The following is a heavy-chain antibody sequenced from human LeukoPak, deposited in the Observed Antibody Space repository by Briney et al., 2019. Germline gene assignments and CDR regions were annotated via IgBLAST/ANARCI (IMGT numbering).Heavy chain of an antibody. V-gene: IGHV1-8*01. CDR3: ATVGYLTVTRPIHY. CDR1: RYTFISYE. Sequence: SVGVSYEASRYTFISYEIECGPQAPGQGLEWMGWMNPNNGNTGYAQKFQGRVTMTRNISRSTAYLELSSLRSEDTAVYYCATVGYLTVTRPIHYWGQGTLVTVSS. CDR2: MNPNNGNT. J-gene: IGHJ4*02. D-gene: IGHD4-17*01.